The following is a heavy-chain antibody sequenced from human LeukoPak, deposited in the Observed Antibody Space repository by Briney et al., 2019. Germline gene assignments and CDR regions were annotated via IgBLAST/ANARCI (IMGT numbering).Heavy chain of an antibody. CDR1: GGSISSYY. CDR3: ASLYHYGSGSYNDY. J-gene: IGHJ4*02. D-gene: IGHD3-10*01. V-gene: IGHV4-59*08. CDR2: IYYSGST. Sequence: SETLSLTCTVSGGSISSYYWSWIRQPPGKGLEWIGYIYYSGSTNYNPSLKGRVTISVDTSKNQFSLKLSSVTAADTAVYYCASLYHYGSGSYNDYWGQGTLVTVSS.